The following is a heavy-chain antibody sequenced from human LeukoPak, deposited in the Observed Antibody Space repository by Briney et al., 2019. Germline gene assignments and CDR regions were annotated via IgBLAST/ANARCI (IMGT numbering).Heavy chain of an antibody. J-gene: IGHJ6*02. D-gene: IGHD1-14*01. Sequence: ASVTVSCKAPGYTFTSYGISWVRQAPGQGLEWMGWISAYNGNTNYAQKVQGRVTMTTDTSTSTAYMELRSLRSDDTAVYYCAREETHHVYYGMDVWGQGTMVTVSS. CDR1: GYTFTSYG. CDR2: ISAYNGNT. CDR3: AREETHHVYYGMDV. V-gene: IGHV1-18*01.